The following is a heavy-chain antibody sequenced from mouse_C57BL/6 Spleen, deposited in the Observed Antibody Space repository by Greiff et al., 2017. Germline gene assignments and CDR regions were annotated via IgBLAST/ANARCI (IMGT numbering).Heavy chain of an antibody. CDR3: ARALYYEYFDD. V-gene: IGHV1-69*01. J-gene: IGHJ2*01. CDR1: GYTFTSYW. CDR2: IDPSDSYT. Sequence: QVQLQQPGAELVMPGASVKLSCKASGYTFTSYWMHWVKQRPGQGLEWIGEIDPSDSYTNYNQKFKGKSTLTGDKSSSTAYMQLSSLTSEDSAVDYCARALYYEYFDDWGQGTTLTVSS. D-gene: IGHD1-1*01.